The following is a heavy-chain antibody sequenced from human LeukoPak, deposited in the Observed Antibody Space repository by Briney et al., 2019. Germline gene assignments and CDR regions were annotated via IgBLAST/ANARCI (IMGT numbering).Heavy chain of an antibody. J-gene: IGHJ4*02. Sequence: ASVKVSYKASGYTFSGYYMHWVRQAPGQGPEWVGWINPDSGATNYAQKFQGRVTMTRDTSISTAYMELSSLRSDDTAVYYCARIFGYCSTTSCYSFDYWGQGTQVTVSS. CDR1: GYTFSGYY. D-gene: IGHD2-2*03. CDR2: INPDSGAT. V-gene: IGHV1-2*02. CDR3: ARIFGYCSTTSCYSFDY.